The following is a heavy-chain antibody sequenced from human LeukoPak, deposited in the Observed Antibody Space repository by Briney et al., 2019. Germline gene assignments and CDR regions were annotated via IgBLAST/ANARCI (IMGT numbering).Heavy chain of an antibody. V-gene: IGHV4-34*01. Sequence: PSETLSLTCAVYGGSFSGDYWGWIRQAPGKGLEWIGHIYHSGSTFYMPSPKSPVTILVDTSKNQFSLKLSSVTAADTAVYYCARHAGGAGVVYYYYYYMDVWGKGTTVTVSS. CDR2: IYHSGST. CDR3: ARHAGGAGVVYYYYYYMDV. J-gene: IGHJ6*03. D-gene: IGHD3-3*01. CDR1: GGSFSGDY.